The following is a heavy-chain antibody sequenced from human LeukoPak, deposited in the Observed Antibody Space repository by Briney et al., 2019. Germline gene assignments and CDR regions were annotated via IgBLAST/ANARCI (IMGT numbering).Heavy chain of an antibody. V-gene: IGHV3-33*08. CDR2: IWYDGSNK. CDR1: GFSFSTYA. J-gene: IGHJ4*02. CDR3: ARSDSSGFDY. Sequence: GGSLRLSCAASGFSFSTYAMTWVRQAPGKGLEWVAVIWYDGSNKYYADSVKGRFTISRDNSKNTLYLQMNSLRAEDTAVYYCARSDSSGFDYWGQGTLVTVSS. D-gene: IGHD3-22*01.